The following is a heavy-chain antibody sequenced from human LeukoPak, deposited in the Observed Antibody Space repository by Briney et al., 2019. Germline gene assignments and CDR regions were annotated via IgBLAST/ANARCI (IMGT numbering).Heavy chain of an antibody. CDR2: IRYDGSNK. V-gene: IGHV3-30*02. J-gene: IGHJ6*03. Sequence: GGSLRLSCAASGFTFSSYGMHWVRQAPGKGMKWVAFIRYDGSNKYYADSVKGRFTISRDNSKNTLYLQMNSLRAEDTAVYYCAKSSFYCSSTSCYGPDYYYYYMDVWGKGTTVTVSS. D-gene: IGHD2-2*01. CDR3: AKSSFYCSSTSCYGPDYYYYYMDV. CDR1: GFTFSSYG.